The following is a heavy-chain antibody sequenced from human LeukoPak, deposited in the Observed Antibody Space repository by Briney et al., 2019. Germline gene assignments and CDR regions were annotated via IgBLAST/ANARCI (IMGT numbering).Heavy chain of an antibody. CDR3: AKCDNYDILTGHFDY. J-gene: IGHJ4*02. V-gene: IGHV3-9*01. Sequence: GRSLRLSCAASGFTFDDYAMHWVRQAPGKGLEWVSGISWYSGSIGYADSVKGRFTISRDNAKNSLYLQMNSLRAEDTALYYCAKCDNYDILTGHFDYWGQGTLVTVSS. D-gene: IGHD3-9*01. CDR1: GFTFDDYA. CDR2: ISWYSGSI.